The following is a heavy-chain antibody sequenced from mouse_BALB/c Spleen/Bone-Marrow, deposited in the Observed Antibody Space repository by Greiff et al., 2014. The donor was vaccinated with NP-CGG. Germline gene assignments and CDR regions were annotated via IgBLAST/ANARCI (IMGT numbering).Heavy chain of an antibody. D-gene: IGHD1-1*01. CDR1: GFTFSDYY. CDR3: ARGSSYFDY. J-gene: IGHJ2*01. V-gene: IGHV5-4*02. CDR2: ISDGGSYT. Sequence: ECGGGLVKPGGSLKLSCAASGFTFSDYYMYWVRQTPEKRLEWVATISDGGSYTYYPDSVKGRFTISRDNAKNNLYLQMSSLKSEDTAMYYCARGSSYFDYWGQGTTLTVSS.